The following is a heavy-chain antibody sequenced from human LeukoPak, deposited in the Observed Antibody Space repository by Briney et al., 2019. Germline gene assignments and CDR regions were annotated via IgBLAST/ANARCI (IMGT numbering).Heavy chain of an antibody. CDR3: ARTPGTYYDSSGPDY. V-gene: IGHV4-59*01. D-gene: IGHD3-22*01. J-gene: IGHJ4*02. CDR2: IYYSGST. CDR1: GVSISSYY. Sequence: PSETLSLTCTVSGVSISSYYWSWVRQPPGKGLEWVGYIYYSGSTNYNPSLKSRVNISVDTSKNQFSLKLSSVTAADTAVYYCARTPGTYYDSSGPDYWGQGTLVTVSS.